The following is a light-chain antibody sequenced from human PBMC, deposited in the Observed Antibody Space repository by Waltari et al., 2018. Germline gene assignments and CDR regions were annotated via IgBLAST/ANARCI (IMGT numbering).Light chain of an antibody. CDR1: PSISKW. Sequence: DIQLTQSPSTLSASVGDRFTITCRASPSISKWLAWYQQKPGKAPKLLIYKASTLESGVPSRFSGSGSGTEFTLTISSLQPDDFATYYCQQYNSYSLLSFGGGTKVEIE. V-gene: IGKV1-5*03. J-gene: IGKJ4*01. CDR2: KAS. CDR3: QQYNSYSLLS.